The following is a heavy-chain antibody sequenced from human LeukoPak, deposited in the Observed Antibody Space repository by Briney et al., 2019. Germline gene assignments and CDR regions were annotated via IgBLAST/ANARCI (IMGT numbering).Heavy chain of an antibody. CDR2: ISSSSSYI. J-gene: IGHJ4*02. D-gene: IGHD6-19*01. CDR3: ARGRQWLEFDY. Sequence: XXPXXGXXCVSSISSSSSYIYYADSVKGRFTISRDNAKNSLYLQMNSLRAEDTAVYYCARGRQWLEFDYWGQGTLVTVSS. V-gene: IGHV3-21*01.